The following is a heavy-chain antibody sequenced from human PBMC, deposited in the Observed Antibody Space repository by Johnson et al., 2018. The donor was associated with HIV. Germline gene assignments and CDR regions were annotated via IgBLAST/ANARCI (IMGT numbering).Heavy chain of an antibody. J-gene: IGHJ3*02. V-gene: IGHV3-7*01. CDR1: GFTFSSYW. Sequence: VQLVESGGGLVQPGGSLRLSCAASGFTFSSYWMSWVRQAPGKGLEWVANIKQDGSEKYYVDSVKGRFTISRDNAKNTLYLQMNSLRAEDTAVYYCAKEGRGGAFDIWGQGTMVTVSS. CDR3: AKEGRGGAFDI. CDR2: IKQDGSEK. D-gene: IGHD2-15*01.